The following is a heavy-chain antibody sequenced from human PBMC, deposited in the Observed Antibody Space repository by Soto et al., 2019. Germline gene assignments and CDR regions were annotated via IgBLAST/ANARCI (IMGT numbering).Heavy chain of an antibody. V-gene: IGHV4-30-4*01. Sequence: QVQLQESGPGLVKPSQTLSLTCTVSGGSISTVDYWWSWIRQSPDMGLEWIGHIYDGGRTYNNPSLERRVTMSVDTSTSQLSLTLSSVSAADTAVSYCARGPSGDKVDSWGQGTLVTVSS. CDR1: GGSISTVDYW. D-gene: IGHD7-27*01. CDR2: IYDGGRT. CDR3: ARGPSGDKVDS. J-gene: IGHJ4*02.